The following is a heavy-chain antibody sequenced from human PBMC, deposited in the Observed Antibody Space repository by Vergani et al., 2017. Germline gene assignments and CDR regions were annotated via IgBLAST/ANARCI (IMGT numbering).Heavy chain of an antibody. CDR2: IRYDGSNK. J-gene: IGHJ4*02. CDR3: AKDLLDY. Sequence: QVQLVESGGGVVQPGGSLRLSCAASGFTFSSYGMHWVRQAPGKGLEWVAFIRYDGSNKYYADSVKGRFTISRDNSKNTLYLQMNSLRAEDTAVYYCAKDLLDYWGQGTLVTVSS. V-gene: IGHV3-30*02. CDR1: GFTFSSYG.